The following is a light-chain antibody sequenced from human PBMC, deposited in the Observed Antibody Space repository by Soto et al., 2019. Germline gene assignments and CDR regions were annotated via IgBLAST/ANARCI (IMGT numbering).Light chain of an antibody. CDR1: SSNIENNY. J-gene: IGLJ1*01. V-gene: IGLV1-51*02. Sequence: QSVLTQPPSVSAAPGQKVTISCSGSSSNIENNYVSWYQQLPGTAPELLIYEDTTRPSGIPDRFSGSKSGTSATLGITGLQTGDEADYYCATWDSSLSAGVFGTGTKVTVL. CDR3: ATWDSSLSAGV. CDR2: EDT.